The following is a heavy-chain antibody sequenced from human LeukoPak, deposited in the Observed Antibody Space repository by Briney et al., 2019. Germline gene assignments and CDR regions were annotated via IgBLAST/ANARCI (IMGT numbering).Heavy chain of an antibody. V-gene: IGHV3-74*01. CDR1: GFTFSSYW. CDR2: INSDGSST. J-gene: IGHJ6*02. D-gene: IGHD6-25*01. Sequence: GGSLRLSCAASGFTFSSYWMHWVRQAPGKGLVWVSRINSDGSSTSYADSVKGRFTISRDNAKNTLYLHMNSLRAEDTAVYYCARKHPQRYCYGMDVWGQGTTVTVSS. CDR3: ARKHPQRYCYGMDV.